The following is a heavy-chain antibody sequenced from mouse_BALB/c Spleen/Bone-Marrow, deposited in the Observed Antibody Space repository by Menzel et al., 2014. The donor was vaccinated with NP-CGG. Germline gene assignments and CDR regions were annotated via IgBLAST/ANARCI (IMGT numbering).Heavy chain of an antibody. Sequence: QVQLQQPGPGLVAPSQSLSITCTVSEFSLXSYGVHWVRQPPGKGLEWLGVIWAGGSTNYNSALMSRLSISKDNSKSQVFLKMNSLQTDDTAMYYCARGGSSRAWFAYWGQGTLVTVSA. CDR2: IWAGGST. J-gene: IGHJ3*01. D-gene: IGHD1-1*01. CDR3: ARGGSSRAWFAY. CDR1: EFSLXSYG. V-gene: IGHV2-9*02.